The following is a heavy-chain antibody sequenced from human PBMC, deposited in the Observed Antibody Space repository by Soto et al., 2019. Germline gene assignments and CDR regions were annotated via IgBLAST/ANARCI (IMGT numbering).Heavy chain of an antibody. Sequence: ASVKVSCKASGGTFSSYAISWVRQAPGQGLEWMGGIIPIFGTANYAQKFQGRVTITADESTSTAYMELSSLRSEDTAVYYCARIVVVPKDHYYYGMDVWGQGTTVTVSS. CDR2: IIPIFGTA. V-gene: IGHV1-69*13. J-gene: IGHJ6*02. D-gene: IGHD2-15*01. CDR3: ARIVVVPKDHYYYGMDV. CDR1: GGTFSSYA.